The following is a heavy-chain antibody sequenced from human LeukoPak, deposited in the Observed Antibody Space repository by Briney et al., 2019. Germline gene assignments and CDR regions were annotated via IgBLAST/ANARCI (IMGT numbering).Heavy chain of an antibody. Sequence: SETLSLNCTVSGGSISSYYWSWIRQPPGKGLEWIGYIYYSGSTNYNPSLKSRVTISVDTSKNQFSLKLSSVTAADTAVYYCARVGSYGDYGYWGQGTLVTVSS. D-gene: IGHD4-17*01. CDR3: ARVGSYGDYGY. CDR2: IYYSGST. CDR1: GGSISSYY. V-gene: IGHV4-59*01. J-gene: IGHJ4*02.